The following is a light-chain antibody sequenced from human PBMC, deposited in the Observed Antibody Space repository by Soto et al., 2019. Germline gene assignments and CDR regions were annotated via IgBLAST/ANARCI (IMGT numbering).Light chain of an antibody. CDR2: GAS. CDR1: QSVSSR. V-gene: IGKV3-20*01. CDR3: QQYDNSVWT. J-gene: IGKJ1*01. Sequence: EIVLTQSPGTLSLSPGERATLSCRASQSVSSRLAWYQQKPGQAPRLLISGASSRATGIPDRFSGSGSATDFTLTISRLEPEDFALYYCQQYDNSVWTFGQGTKVDIK.